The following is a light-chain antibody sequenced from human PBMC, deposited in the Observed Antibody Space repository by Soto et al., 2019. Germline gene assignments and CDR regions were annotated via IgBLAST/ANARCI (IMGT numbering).Light chain of an antibody. CDR2: GAS. J-gene: IGKJ1*01. V-gene: IGKV3-20*01. Sequence: EIVLAHSQATLSLSPLERAHLXCRASQSVSSYLAWYQQKPGQAPRLLIYGASNRATGIPDRFSGSGSGTDFTLTISRLEPEDFAVYYCQQYGSSGTFGQGTKVDIK. CDR3: QQYGSSGT. CDR1: QSVSSY.